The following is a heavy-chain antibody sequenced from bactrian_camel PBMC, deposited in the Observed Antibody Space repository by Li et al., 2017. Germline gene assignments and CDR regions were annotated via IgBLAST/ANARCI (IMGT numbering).Heavy chain of an antibody. D-gene: IGHD1*01. Sequence: HVQLVESGGGSVEAGGSLRLSCKPSFFILDDFDMMWYRQAPGNECELVSSISGDGSTYYTDAVKGRFTISQDKAKHMLYLQMDSLRTEDTAMYYCASDPCSTFRGLGQDEYDYWGQGTQVTVST. V-gene: IGHV3S63*01. CDR3: ASDPCSTFRGLGQDEYDY. J-gene: IGHJ4*01. CDR2: ISGDGST. CDR1: FFILDDFD.